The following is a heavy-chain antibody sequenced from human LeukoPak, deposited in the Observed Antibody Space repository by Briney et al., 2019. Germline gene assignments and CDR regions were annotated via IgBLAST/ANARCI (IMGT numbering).Heavy chain of an antibody. CDR1: GGTFSSYA. CDR2: ISAYNGNT. V-gene: IGHV1-18*01. D-gene: IGHD5-24*01. J-gene: IGHJ4*02. Sequence: ASVKVSCKASGGTFSSYAISWVRQAPGQGLEWMGWISAYNGNTNYAQKLQGRVTMTTDTSTSTAYMELRSLRSDDTAVYYCARDHGYNPRLDYWGQGTLVTVSS. CDR3: ARDHGYNPRLDY.